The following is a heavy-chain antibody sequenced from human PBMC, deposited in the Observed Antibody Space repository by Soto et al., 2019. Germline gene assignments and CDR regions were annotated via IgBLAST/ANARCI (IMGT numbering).Heavy chain of an antibody. CDR2: ISRSGDRT. CDR1: GFTFSSYD. V-gene: IGHV3-64*07. Sequence: EVQLLESGGGLVQPGGSLRLSCAASGFTFSSYDIHWIRQAPGKGLEFVSAISRSGDRTYYADSVKGRFTITRDNSKKTVWLQIGSLRAEVMAVYYCARAPCSSGQCYYFDYWGRGALVSVSS. J-gene: IGHJ4*02. CDR3: ARAPCSSGQCYYFDY. D-gene: IGHD2-15*01.